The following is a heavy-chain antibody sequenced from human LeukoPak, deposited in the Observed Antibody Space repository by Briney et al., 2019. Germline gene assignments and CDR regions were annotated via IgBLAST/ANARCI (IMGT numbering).Heavy chain of an antibody. J-gene: IGHJ5*02. CDR3: ARPNKDGSGSYYNWFDP. CDR2: IYYSGST. D-gene: IGHD3-10*01. CDR1: GYSISSSSYY. V-gene: IGHV4-39*01. Sequence: SETLSLTCTVSGYSISSSSYYWGWIRQPPGKGLEWIGSIYYSGSTYYNPSLKSRVTISVDTSKNQFSLKLSSVTAADTAVYYCARPNKDGSGSYYNWFDPWGQGTLVTVSS.